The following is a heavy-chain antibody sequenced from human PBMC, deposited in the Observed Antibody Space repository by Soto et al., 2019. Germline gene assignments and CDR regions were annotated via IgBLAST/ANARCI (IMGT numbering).Heavy chain of an antibody. J-gene: IGHJ4*02. CDR2: RNAYSGDT. Sequence: QVQLVQSGAEVKKPGASVKVSCTASGYTFTNYAISWVRQAPGQGLEWMGWRNAYSGDTNYAQKLQGRLTMTTDTSTSTAYMALRSLRSDDTAVYYCARAEKWVTGNMGGYWGQGTLVTVSS. V-gene: IGHV1-18*04. CDR1: GYTFTNYA. D-gene: IGHD1-20*01. CDR3: ARAEKWVTGNMGGY.